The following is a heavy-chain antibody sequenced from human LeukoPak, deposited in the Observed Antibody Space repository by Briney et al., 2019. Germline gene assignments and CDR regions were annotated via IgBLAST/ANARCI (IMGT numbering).Heavy chain of an antibody. CDR2: IKQDGSEK. J-gene: IGHJ4*02. CDR3: ARGLSLDY. V-gene: IGHV3-7*01. CDR1: GFTFSGFW. Sequence: GGSLRLSCAASGFTFSGFWMSWVRQAPGKGLEWVANIKQDGSEKYYVDSVKGRFTISRDNAKNSLYLQMNSLRAEDSAVYYCARGLSLDYWGQGTLDTVSS. D-gene: IGHD2/OR15-2a*01.